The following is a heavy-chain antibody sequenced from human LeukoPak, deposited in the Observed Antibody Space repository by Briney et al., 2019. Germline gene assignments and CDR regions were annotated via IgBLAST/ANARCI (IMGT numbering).Heavy chain of an antibody. J-gene: IGHJ6*04. V-gene: IGHV3-30*04. CDR2: ISYDGSNK. D-gene: IGHD3-9*01. CDR3: ARDRRYFDWLRVNYYYGMDV. CDR1: GFTFSSYA. Sequence: GGSLRLSCAASGFTFSSYAMHWVRQAPGKGLEWVAVISYDGSNKYYADSVKGRFTTSRDNSKSTLYLQMNSLRAEDTAVYYYARDRRYFDWLRVNYYYGMDVWGKGTTVTVSS.